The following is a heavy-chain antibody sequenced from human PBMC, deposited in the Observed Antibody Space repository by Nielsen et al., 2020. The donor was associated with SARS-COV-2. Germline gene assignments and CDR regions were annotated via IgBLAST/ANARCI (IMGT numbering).Heavy chain of an antibody. V-gene: IGHV1-3*01. J-gene: IGHJ5*02. CDR1: GTPSTNYH. D-gene: IGHD3-16*02. Sequence: ASVKVSCKASGTPSTNYHIHWVRQTPGQRFEWMGWIHAGNGNTKYSQKFQGRVTFTSDTSATTALMELSSLKSEDTAVYFCVIVTAALAFDPWGQGSLVTVSS. CDR3: VIVTAALAFDP. CDR2: IHAGNGNT.